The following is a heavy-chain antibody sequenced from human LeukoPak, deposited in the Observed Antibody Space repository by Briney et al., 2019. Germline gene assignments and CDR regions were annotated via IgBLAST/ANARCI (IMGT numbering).Heavy chain of an antibody. CDR2: ISGSGGST. V-gene: IGHV3-23*01. CDR3: AKDQTTIVGATFTY. D-gene: IGHD1-26*01. CDR1: GFTFSSYA. J-gene: IGHJ4*02. Sequence: GGSLRLSFAASGFTFSSYAMSRVRQAPGKGLEWVSAISGSGGSTYYADSVKGRFTISRDNSKNTLYLQMNSLRAEDTAVYYCAKDQTTIVGATFTYWGQGTLVTVSS.